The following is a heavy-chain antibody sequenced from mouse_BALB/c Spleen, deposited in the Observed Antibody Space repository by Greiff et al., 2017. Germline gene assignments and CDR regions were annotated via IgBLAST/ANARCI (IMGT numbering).Heavy chain of an antibody. J-gene: IGHJ3*01. Sequence: EVNVVESGGGLVKPGGSLKLSCAASGFTFSSYTMSWVRQTPEKRLEWVATISSGGSYTYYPDSVKGRFTISRDNAKNTLYLQMSSLKSEDTAMYYCTRGEKYDRWFAYWGQGTLVTVSA. CDR1: GFTFSSYT. CDR2: ISSGGSYT. CDR3: TRGEKYDRWFAY. D-gene: IGHD2-14*01. V-gene: IGHV5-6-4*01.